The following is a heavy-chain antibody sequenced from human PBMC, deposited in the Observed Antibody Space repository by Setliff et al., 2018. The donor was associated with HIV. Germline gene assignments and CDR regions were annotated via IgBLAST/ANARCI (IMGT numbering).Heavy chain of an antibody. D-gene: IGHD3-3*01. Sequence: LSLTCAVSASSISSDYCWGWIRQPPGNGLEWIGGIYHTGSTYYKPSLKSRVTISVDTSKNQFSLRLSSVAAGDTAVYYCARSIVPVASGYYYFEYWGQGTLVTVSS. CDR2: IYHTGST. CDR3: ARSIVPVASGYYYFEY. V-gene: IGHV4-38-2*01. CDR1: ASSISSDYC. J-gene: IGHJ4*02.